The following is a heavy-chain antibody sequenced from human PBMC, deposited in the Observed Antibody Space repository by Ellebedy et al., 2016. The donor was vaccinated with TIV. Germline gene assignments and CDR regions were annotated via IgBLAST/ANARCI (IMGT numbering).Heavy chain of an antibody. Sequence: SETLSLTXTVSGGSISSYYWSWIRQPPGKGLEWIGYIYYSGSTNYNPSLKSRVTISVDTSKNQFSLKLSSVTAADTAVYYCARLGHGYCSGGSCSHWGQGTLVTVSS. CDR2: IYYSGST. CDR1: GGSISSYY. D-gene: IGHD2-15*01. CDR3: ARLGHGYCSGGSCSH. V-gene: IGHV4-59*12. J-gene: IGHJ4*02.